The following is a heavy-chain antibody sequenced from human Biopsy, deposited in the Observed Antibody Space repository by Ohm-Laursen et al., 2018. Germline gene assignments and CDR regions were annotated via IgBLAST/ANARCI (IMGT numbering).Heavy chain of an antibody. CDR3: ARDWTINTVTTADY. Sequence: SSLRLSCTASGFTFSNYGMHWVRQAPGKGLEWLAVIWYDGSNKYYGDSVQGRFTISRDNSKNTVYLQMNSLRAEDTAIYYCARDWTINTVTTADYWGQGTLVTVSS. J-gene: IGHJ4*02. CDR2: IWYDGSNK. D-gene: IGHD4-11*01. V-gene: IGHV3-33*01. CDR1: GFTFSNYG.